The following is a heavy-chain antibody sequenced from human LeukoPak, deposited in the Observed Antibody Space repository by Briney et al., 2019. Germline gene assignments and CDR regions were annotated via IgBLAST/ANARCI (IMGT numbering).Heavy chain of an antibody. J-gene: IGHJ5*02. CDR3: ARRHTGASGRYNRFDP. CDR1: GFTVSSNY. V-gene: IGHV3-66*04. D-gene: IGHD1-26*01. Sequence: PGGSLRLSCAASGFTVSSNYMSWVRQAPGKGLEWVSVIYSGGSTYYADSVKGRFTISRDNSKNTLYLQMNSLRAEDTAVYYCARRHTGASGRYNRFDPWGQGTLVTVSS. CDR2: IYSGGST.